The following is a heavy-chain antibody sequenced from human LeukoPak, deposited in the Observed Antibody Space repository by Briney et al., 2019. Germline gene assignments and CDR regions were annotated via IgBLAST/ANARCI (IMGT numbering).Heavy chain of an antibody. Sequence: PGGSLRLSCTASGFTFGDYAMSWFRQAPGKGLEWVGFIGSKAYGGTTEYAASVKGRFTISRDDSKSIAYLQMNSLKTEDTAVYYCTREDLIAAAGTDYWGQGTLVTVSS. J-gene: IGHJ4*02. D-gene: IGHD6-13*01. V-gene: IGHV3-49*03. CDR2: IGSKAYGGTT. CDR3: TREDLIAAAGTDY. CDR1: GFTFGDYA.